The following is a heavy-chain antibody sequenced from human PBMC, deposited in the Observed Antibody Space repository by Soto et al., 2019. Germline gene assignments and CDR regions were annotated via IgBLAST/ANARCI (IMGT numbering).Heavy chain of an antibody. Sequence: SETLSLTCTVSGGSISSYYWSWIRQPPGKGLEWIGYIYYSGSTNYNPSLKSRVTISVDTSKNQFSLKLSSVTAADTAVYYCARAKIYGDDIDYSGQGTLVTVST. CDR1: GGSISSYY. CDR2: IYYSGST. D-gene: IGHD4-17*01. V-gene: IGHV4-59*01. CDR3: ARAKIYGDDIDY. J-gene: IGHJ4*02.